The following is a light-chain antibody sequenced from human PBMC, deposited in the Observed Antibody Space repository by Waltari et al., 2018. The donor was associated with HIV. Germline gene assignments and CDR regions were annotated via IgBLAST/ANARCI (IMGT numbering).Light chain of an antibody. V-gene: IGKV3-15*01. Sequence: EIVMTQSPATLSVSPGERATLSCRASQSLGSNLAWYQQKPGQGTRLLIYSASTRAPGIPVRFSGGGSGTEFTLTISSLQSEDFAVYYCQQYNNWPLTFGGGTKVEIK. CDR2: SAS. CDR1: QSLGSN. CDR3: QQYNNWPLT. J-gene: IGKJ4*01.